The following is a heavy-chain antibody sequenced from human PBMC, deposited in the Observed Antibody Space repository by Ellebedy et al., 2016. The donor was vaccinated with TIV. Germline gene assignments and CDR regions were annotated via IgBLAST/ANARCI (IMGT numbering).Heavy chain of an antibody. D-gene: IGHD5-12*01. CDR3: ARLNGYEYAHFDY. CDR2: IYPGDSDT. CDR1: GYSFTSYW. V-gene: IGHV5-51*01. J-gene: IGHJ4*02. Sequence: GESLKISCKGSGYSFTSYWIGWVRQMPGKGLEWMGIIYPGDSDTRYSPSFQGQVTISADKSISTAYLKWSSLKASDTAMYYCARLNGYEYAHFDYWGQGTLVTVSS.